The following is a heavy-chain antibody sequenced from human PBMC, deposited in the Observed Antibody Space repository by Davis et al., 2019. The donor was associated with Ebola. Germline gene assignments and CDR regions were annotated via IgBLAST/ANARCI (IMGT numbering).Heavy chain of an antibody. J-gene: IGHJ6*02. CDR2: ISWNSGSI. CDR3: AKDSNPHYYYGMDV. V-gene: IGHV3-9*01. Sequence: PGGSLRLSCAASGFTFDDYAMHWVRQAPGKGLEWVSGISWNSGSIGYADSVKGRFTISRDNAKNSLYLQMNSLRAEDTALYYCAKDSNPHYYYGMDVWGQGTTVTVSS. CDR1: GFTFDDYA.